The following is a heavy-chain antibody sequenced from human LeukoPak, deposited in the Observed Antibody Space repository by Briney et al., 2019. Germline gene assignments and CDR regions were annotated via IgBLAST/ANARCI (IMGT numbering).Heavy chain of an antibody. Sequence: PSETLSLTCTVSGGSISSGEYFWSWIRQPPGKGLEWIGYIYYSGSTYYNPSLKSRVTISVDTSKNQFSLKLSSVTAADTAVYYCARQEIVVVPAAMYAFDIWGQGAKVTVSS. CDR1: GGSISSGEYF. CDR3: ARQEIVVVPAAMYAFDI. J-gene: IGHJ3*02. V-gene: IGHV4-30-4*08. CDR2: IYYSGST. D-gene: IGHD2-2*01.